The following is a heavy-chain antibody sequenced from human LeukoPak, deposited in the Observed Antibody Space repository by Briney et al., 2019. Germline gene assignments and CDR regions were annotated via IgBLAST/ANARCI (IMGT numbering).Heavy chain of an antibody. CDR2: ISSNGDNT. J-gene: IGHJ4*02. CDR3: VRGTGY. V-gene: IGHV3-64D*06. CDR1: GFTFSTYV. Sequence: GRSLRLSCSVSGFTFSTYVMHWVRQPPGKGLEYVSAISSNGDNTYYADSVKGRLTISRDNCKNTLYLQMSSLRADDTAVYYCVRGTGYWGQGTLVTVSS.